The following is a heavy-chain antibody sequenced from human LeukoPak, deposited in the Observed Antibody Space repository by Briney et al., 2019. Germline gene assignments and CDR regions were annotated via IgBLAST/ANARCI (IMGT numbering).Heavy chain of an antibody. J-gene: IGHJ3*02. V-gene: IGHV4-59*01. CDR2: ISYSGST. Sequence: ASETLSLTCTVSGGSISPYYWSWLRQPPGKGLEWIGYISYSGSTKNNPSLKSRVTISVDTSKNQFSLKLTSVTAADTAVYYCAKERAESFPDAFDIWGQGTMITVSS. CDR1: GGSISPYY. CDR3: AKERAESFPDAFDI. D-gene: IGHD3-10*01.